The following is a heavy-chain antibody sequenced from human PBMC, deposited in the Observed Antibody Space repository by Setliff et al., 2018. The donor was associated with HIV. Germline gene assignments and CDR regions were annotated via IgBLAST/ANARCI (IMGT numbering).Heavy chain of an antibody. CDR3: ARHRDTPGTSWIYYYYYMDL. CDR1: GASISNSNSY. Sequence: SETLSPTCTVYGASISNSNSYWGWIRQPPGKRLEWLGSIYSSGSPSYNPSLSSRLTISVDTSKNHVSLRLSSVTADTGVYYCARHRDTPGTSWIYYYYYMDLWGEGTTVTVSS. D-gene: IGHD6-13*01. CDR2: IYSSGSP. J-gene: IGHJ6*03. V-gene: IGHV4-39*01.